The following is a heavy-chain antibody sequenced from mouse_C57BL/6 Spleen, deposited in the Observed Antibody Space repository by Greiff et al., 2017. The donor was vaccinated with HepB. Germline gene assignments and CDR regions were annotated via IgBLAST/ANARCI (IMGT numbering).Heavy chain of an antibody. D-gene: IGHD1-1*01. V-gene: IGHV1-64*01. CDR2: IHPNSGST. CDR3: ARWDYGSSSWFAY. J-gene: IGHJ3*01. CDR1: GYTFTSYW. Sequence: QVQLQHPGAELVKPGASVKLSCKASGYTFTSYWMHWVKQRPGQGLEWIGMIHPNSGSTNYNEKFKSKATLTVDKSSSTAYMQLSSLTSEDSAVYYCARWDYGSSSWFAYWGQGTLVTVSA.